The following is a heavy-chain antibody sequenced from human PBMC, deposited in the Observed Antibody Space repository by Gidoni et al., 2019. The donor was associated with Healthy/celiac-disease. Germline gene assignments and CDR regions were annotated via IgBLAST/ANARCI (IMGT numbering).Heavy chain of an antibody. D-gene: IGHD3-22*01. Sequence: EVQLVESGGGLVQPGGFLRISCAASGFTFSSYAMSWVLPSPGKGLGGVSAISGSGGSTYYADAVKGRLTISRDNSKNTLYLQMNSLRAEDTAVYYCAKFMIVVVITCAFDIWGQGTMVTVSS. CDR2: ISGSGGST. V-gene: IGHV3-23*04. J-gene: IGHJ3*02. CDR3: AKFMIVVVITCAFDI. CDR1: GFTFSSYA.